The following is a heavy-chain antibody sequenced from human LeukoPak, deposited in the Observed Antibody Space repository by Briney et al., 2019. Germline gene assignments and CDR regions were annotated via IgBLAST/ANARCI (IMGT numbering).Heavy chain of an antibody. CDR3: ARFSRDAVSTPYYLNY. V-gene: IGHV4-59*11. J-gene: IGHJ4*02. CDR2: IYYTGST. Sequence: PSETLSLTCSVPGGSISGHYWTWIRQPPGKGLEWLGYIYYTGSTNYNPSLRSRVTISLDTSKNQFSLNLSSATAADTAVYYCARFSRDAVSTPYYLNYWGQGTLVTVSS. D-gene: IGHD5/OR15-5a*01. CDR1: GGSISGHY.